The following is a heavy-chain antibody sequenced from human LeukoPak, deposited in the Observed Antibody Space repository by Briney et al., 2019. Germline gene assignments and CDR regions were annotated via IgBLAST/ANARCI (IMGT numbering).Heavy chain of an antibody. CDR3: AREDSGWYVSDY. J-gene: IGHJ4*02. CDR2: VSNSGDYI. D-gene: IGHD6-19*01. CDR1: GFSFSSYR. Sequence: GGSLRLSCAASGFSFSSYRMNWVRQAPGKGLEWVSSVSNSGDYIHYADSVKGRFTISRDNSKNTLYLQMNSLRAEDTAVYYCAREDSGWYVSDYWGQGTLVTVSS. V-gene: IGHV3-21*01.